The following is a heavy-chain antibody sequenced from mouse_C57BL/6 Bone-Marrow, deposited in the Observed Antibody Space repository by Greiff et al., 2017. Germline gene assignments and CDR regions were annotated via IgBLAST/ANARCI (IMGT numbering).Heavy chain of an antibody. Sequence: QVQLKQPGAELVKPGASVKLSCKASGYTFTSYWMQWVKQRPGQGLEWIGEIDPSDSYTNYTQKFKGKATLTVDTSSSTAYMQLSSLTYEDSAVYYCARWPRRGDYWGQGTTLTVSS. CDR1: GYTFTSYW. V-gene: IGHV1-50*01. CDR3: ARWPRRGDY. CDR2: IDPSDSYT. J-gene: IGHJ2*01.